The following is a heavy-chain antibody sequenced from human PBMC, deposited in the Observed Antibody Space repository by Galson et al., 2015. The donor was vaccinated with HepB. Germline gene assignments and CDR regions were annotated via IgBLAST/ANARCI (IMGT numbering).Heavy chain of an antibody. J-gene: IGHJ6*03. Sequence: QSGAEVKKPGESLRISCTGSGYSFTSYWISWVRQMPGKGLEWMGRIDPSDSYTNYNPSFQGHVTISADKSISTAYLQWSSLKASDTAMYYCARHGIAARPDYYYYYMDVWGKGTTVTVSS. D-gene: IGHD6-6*01. CDR2: IDPSDSYT. CDR3: ARHGIAARPDYYYYYMDV. V-gene: IGHV5-10-1*01. CDR1: GYSFTSYW.